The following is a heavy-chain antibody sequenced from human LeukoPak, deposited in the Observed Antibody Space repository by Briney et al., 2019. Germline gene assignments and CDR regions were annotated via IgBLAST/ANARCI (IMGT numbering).Heavy chain of an antibody. V-gene: IGHV1-2*02. D-gene: IGHD3-16*01. J-gene: IGHJ4*02. CDR1: GYTFSGYN. Sequence: ASVKVSCKPSGYTFSGYNMHWVRQAPGQGLEWMGWINPDSGATNYAQKFQGRVTMTRDTSISTAYMELSRLRSDDTAVYYCARVRYRLAETYIDYWGQGTLVAVSS. CDR2: INPDSGAT. CDR3: ARVRYRLAETYIDY.